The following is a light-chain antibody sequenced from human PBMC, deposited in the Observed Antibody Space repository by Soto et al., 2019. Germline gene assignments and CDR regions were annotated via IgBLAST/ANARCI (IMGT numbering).Light chain of an antibody. CDR1: HIFLYSSNNKNY. CDR2: WAS. V-gene: IGKV4-1*01. Sequence: IVMTQSPASLAVSLCERATINFKSSHIFLYSSNNKNYLAWYQQKLGQPPKLLIRWASTRESGVPDRFSGSGSGTDFTLTISSLQAEDVAVYYCQQYYSTPWTFGQGTMVDIK. CDR3: QQYYSTPWT. J-gene: IGKJ1*01.